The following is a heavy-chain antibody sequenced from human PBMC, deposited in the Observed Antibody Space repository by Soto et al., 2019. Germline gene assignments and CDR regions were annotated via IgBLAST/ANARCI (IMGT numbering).Heavy chain of an antibody. CDR1: GFTFGSYG. J-gene: IGHJ6*02. CDR2: ISYDGGKK. Sequence: PGGSLRLSCAASGFTFGSYGMHWVRQAPGKGLEWLALISYDGGKKYYADSVEGRFTISRDNSKDTLYLQMDSLRREDTAVYYCAKRDYGGNPDVYGMDVWGQGTTVTVSS. D-gene: IGHD2-15*01. CDR3: AKRDYGGNPDVYGMDV. V-gene: IGHV3-30*18.